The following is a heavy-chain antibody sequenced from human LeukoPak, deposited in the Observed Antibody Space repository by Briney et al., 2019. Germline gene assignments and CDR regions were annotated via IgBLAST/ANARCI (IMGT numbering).Heavy chain of an antibody. Sequence: SETLSLTCTASGGSISSYYWSWIRQPPGKGLEWIGYIYYSGSTNYNPSLKSRVTISVDTSKNQFSLKLSSVTAADTAVYYCARYLAAFDIWGQGTMVTVSS. CDR3: ARYLAAFDI. V-gene: IGHV4-59*01. J-gene: IGHJ3*02. CDR1: GGSISSYY. CDR2: IYYSGST.